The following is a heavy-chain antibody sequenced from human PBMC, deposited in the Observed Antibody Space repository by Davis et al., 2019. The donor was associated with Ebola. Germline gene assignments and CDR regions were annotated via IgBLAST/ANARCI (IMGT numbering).Heavy chain of an antibody. CDR3: ARAFYGSGSLGPMDV. CDR1: GGSISSGDYY. D-gene: IGHD3-10*01. CDR2: IYYSGST. J-gene: IGHJ6*03. Sequence: PSETLSLTCTVSGGSISSGDYYWSWIRQPPGKGLEWIGYIYYSGSTYYNPSLKSRVTISVDTSKNQFSLKLSSVTAADTAVYYCARAFYGSGSLGPMDVWGKGTTVTVSS. V-gene: IGHV4-30-4*08.